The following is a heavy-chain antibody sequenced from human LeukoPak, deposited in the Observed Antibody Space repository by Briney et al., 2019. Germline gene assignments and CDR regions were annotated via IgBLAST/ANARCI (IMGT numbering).Heavy chain of an antibody. J-gene: IGHJ6*03. D-gene: IGHD3-9*01. Sequence: PRASVKVSCKASGYTFTSYDINWVRQATGQGLEWMGWMNPNSGNTGYAQKFQGRVTMTRNTSISTAYMELSSLRSEDTAVYYCARSQTYYDILTGYYHRPPYYYMDVWGKGTTVTISS. CDR3: ARSQTYYDILTGYYHRPPYYYMDV. CDR2: MNPNSGNT. V-gene: IGHV1-8*01. CDR1: GYTFTSYD.